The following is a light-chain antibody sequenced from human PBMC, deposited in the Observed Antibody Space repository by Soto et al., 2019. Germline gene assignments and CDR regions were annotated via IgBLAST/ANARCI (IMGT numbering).Light chain of an antibody. CDR2: DAS. J-gene: IGKJ1*01. V-gene: IGKV1-5*01. CDR1: QSISNW. Sequence: DIQMTQSPSTLSASVGDRVTITCRASQSISNWLAWYQQKPGKAPKLLIYDASSLQSGVPSRFIGSGSGTEFTLTISSLLPDDCVTDYCQQYNSYPWTFGQGTKVEIK. CDR3: QQYNSYPWT.